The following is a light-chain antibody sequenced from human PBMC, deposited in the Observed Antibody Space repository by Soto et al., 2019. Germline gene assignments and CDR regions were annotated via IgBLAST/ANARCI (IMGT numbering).Light chain of an antibody. V-gene: IGKV1-9*01. Sequence: ILLTQSPSSLSASVGDRVTITCRASQGIDTSLAWYQQKPGKAPKLLIYAPSNFQSGVPSRFSGSGSGTHFTLTISSLQPEDFATYYCQQLHGYPSTFGQGTRLEI. CDR2: APS. J-gene: IGKJ5*01. CDR1: QGIDTS. CDR3: QQLHGYPST.